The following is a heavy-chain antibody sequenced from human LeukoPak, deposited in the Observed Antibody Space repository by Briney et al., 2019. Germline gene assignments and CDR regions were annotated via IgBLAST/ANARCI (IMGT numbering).Heavy chain of an antibody. CDR2: INPNSGGT. CDR3: ARELRFLEWSRGSYAFDI. CDR1: GYTFTGYY. D-gene: IGHD3-3*01. Sequence: ASVKVSCKASGYTFTGYYMHWVRQAPGQGLEWMGRINPNSGGTYYAQKFQGRVTMTRDTSISTAYMELSRLRSDDTAVYYCARELRFLEWSRGSYAFDIWGQGTMVTVSS. J-gene: IGHJ3*02. V-gene: IGHV1-2*06.